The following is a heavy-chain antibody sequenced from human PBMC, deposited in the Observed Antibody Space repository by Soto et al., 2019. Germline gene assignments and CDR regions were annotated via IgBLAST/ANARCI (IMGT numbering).Heavy chain of an antibody. CDR2: VYPGDSDT. V-gene: IGHV5-51*01. Sequence: DSLKISCKCSGYSFSIYWIAWVRHMPGKGLEWMGIVYPGDSDTRYSPSFQGQVTISVDKAIDTAYLQWSSLKASDTAMYYCARQDASGIYYFDHWGHGALVSVSS. J-gene: IGHJ4*01. CDR1: GYSFSIYW. CDR3: ARQDASGIYYFDH. D-gene: IGHD3-10*01.